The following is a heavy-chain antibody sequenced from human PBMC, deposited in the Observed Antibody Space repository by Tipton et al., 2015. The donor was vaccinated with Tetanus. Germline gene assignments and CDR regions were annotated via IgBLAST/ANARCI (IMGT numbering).Heavy chain of an antibody. D-gene: IGHD4-23*01. V-gene: IGHV3-9*01. J-gene: IGHJ5*02. CDR2: ILWNSARI. CDR1: GSTFDEHA. CDR3: TKDLSPGGADR. Sequence: AVSGSTFDEHAMHWVRQAPGKGLEWVLGILWNSARIDYADSVRGRFTISIDNARNSLYLEMNSLRAEDTALYYCTKDLSPGGADRWGQGTLVIVSS.